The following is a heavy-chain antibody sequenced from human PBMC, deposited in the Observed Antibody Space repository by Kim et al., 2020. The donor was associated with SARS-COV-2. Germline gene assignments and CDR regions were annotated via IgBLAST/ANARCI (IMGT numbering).Heavy chain of an antibody. Sequence: ASVKVSCKASGYTFTGYYMHWVRQAPGQGLEWMGWINPNSGGTNYAQKFQGWVTMTRDTSISTAYMELSRLRSDDTAVYYCARDYQLAVAGGLNRYYYGMDVWGQGTTVTVSS. V-gene: IGHV1-2*04. D-gene: IGHD6-19*01. CDR1: GYTFTGYY. CDR3: ARDYQLAVAGGLNRYYYGMDV. CDR2: INPNSGGT. J-gene: IGHJ6*02.